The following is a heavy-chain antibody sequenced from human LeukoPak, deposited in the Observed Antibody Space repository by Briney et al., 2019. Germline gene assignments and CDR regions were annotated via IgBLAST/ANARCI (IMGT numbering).Heavy chain of an antibody. CDR2: IKSKTDGGTI. J-gene: IGHJ4*02. CDR1: GFIFSNAW. Sequence: GGSLRPSCAASGFIFSNAWMNWVRQAPGKGLEWVGRIKSKTDGGTIDYAAPVKDRFTISRDDSKDTLYLQMNSLKTEDTAVYYCTSSFYDSSGYRYWGQGTLVTVSS. CDR3: TSSFYDSSGYRY. D-gene: IGHD3-22*01. V-gene: IGHV3-15*01.